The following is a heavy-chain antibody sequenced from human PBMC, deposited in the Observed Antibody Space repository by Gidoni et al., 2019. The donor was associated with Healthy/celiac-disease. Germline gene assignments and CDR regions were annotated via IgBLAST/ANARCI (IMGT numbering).Heavy chain of an antibody. Sequence: QLQLQESGPGLVKPSETLSLTCTVSGGSISSSRYYWGWIRQPPGKGLEWIGSIYYSGSTYYNPSLKSRVTISVDTSKNQFSLKLSSVTAADTAVYYCARLVVVAATTRYNWFDPWGQGTLVTVSS. V-gene: IGHV4-39*01. D-gene: IGHD2-15*01. CDR1: GGSISSSRYY. CDR2: IYYSGST. CDR3: ARLVVVAATTRYNWFDP. J-gene: IGHJ5*02.